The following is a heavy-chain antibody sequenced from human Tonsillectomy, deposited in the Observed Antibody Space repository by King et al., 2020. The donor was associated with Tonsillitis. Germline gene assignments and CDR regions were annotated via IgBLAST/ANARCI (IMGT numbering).Heavy chain of an antibody. V-gene: IGHV4-61*01. Sequence: QLQESGPGLVKPSETLSLTCTVSGGSVSSRSYYWSWIRQPPGKGLEWIAYIYYSGSTNYNPSLKSRVTISVDTSKNQFSLKLSSVTAADTAVYFCARQPYGDYGFVDYWGQGTLVTVSS. CDR2: IYYSGST. J-gene: IGHJ4*02. D-gene: IGHD4-17*01. CDR1: GGSVSSRSYY. CDR3: ARQPYGDYGFVDY.